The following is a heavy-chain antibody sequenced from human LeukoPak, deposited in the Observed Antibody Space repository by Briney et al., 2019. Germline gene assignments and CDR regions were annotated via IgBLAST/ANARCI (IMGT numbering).Heavy chain of an antibody. Sequence: GGSLRLSCAASGFTVSSNYMSWVRQAPGKGLEWVSAISGSGGSTYYADSVKGRFTISRDNSKNTLYLQMNSLRAEDTAVYYCAKGGCSSTSCYRSNYFDYWGQGTLVTVSS. CDR2: ISGSGGST. D-gene: IGHD2-2*01. CDR3: AKGGCSSTSCYRSNYFDY. CDR1: GFTVSSNY. V-gene: IGHV3-23*01. J-gene: IGHJ4*02.